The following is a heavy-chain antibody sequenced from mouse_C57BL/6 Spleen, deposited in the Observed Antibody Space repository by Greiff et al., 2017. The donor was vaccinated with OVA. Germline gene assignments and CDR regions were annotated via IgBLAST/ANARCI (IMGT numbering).Heavy chain of an antibody. CDR1: GFTFSDFY. CDR2: SRNKANDYTT. D-gene: IGHD4-1*01. Sequence: EVNVVESGGGLVQSGRSLRLSCATSGFTFSDFYMEWVRQAPGKGLEWIAASRNKANDYTTEYSASVKGRFIVSRDTSQSILYLQMNALRAEDTAIYYCARDASGTGNFDYWGQGTTLTVSS. J-gene: IGHJ2*01. V-gene: IGHV7-1*01. CDR3: ARDASGTGNFDY.